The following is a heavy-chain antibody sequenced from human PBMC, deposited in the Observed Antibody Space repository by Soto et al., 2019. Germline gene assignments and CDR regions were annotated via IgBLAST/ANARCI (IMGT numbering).Heavy chain of an antibody. CDR1: GGSLSNFG. D-gene: IGHD3-22*01. J-gene: IGHJ3*02. V-gene: IGHV1-69*13. CDR2: IIPMFGTT. Sequence: SVKVSCEASGGSLSNFGISWARRAPGEGLEWMGAIIPMFGTTNYAQKFQGRVKITADESSTTAYMDLSSLTSEDTAMYYCATVNSAIVVVIHAFDIWGQGTLVTVSS. CDR3: ATVNSAIVVVIHAFDI.